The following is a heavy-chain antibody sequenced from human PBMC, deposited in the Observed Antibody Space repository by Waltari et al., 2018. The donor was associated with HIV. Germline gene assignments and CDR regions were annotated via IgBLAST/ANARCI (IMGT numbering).Heavy chain of an antibody. Sequence: QVQLQQWGTGLLKPSETLSLSCGVTGESFSGYYWTWIRQPPGKRLEWIGEVNHRGATKYSPSLKSRVTMSVDTSKKQFSLKLISVTAADTAVYYCARYFPPTGLPTPNVYTYGVDLWGQGTTVTVSS. CDR3: ARYFPPTGLPTPNVYTYGVDL. V-gene: IGHV4-34*01. D-gene: IGHD2-2*02. J-gene: IGHJ6*02. CDR1: GESFSGYY. CDR2: VNHRGAT.